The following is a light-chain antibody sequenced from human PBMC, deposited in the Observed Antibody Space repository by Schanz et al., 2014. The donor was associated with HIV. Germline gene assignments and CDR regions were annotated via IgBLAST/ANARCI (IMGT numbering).Light chain of an antibody. CDR3: ATWDDSLDGWV. J-gene: IGLJ3*02. CDR1: SSNIRSVYD. Sequence: QSVLTQPPSGSGAPGQRVTISCTGSSSNIRSVYDVHWYQQLPGTAPKHLIFANSDRPSGVPDRFSGSKSGTSASLAISGLQSEDESDFFCATWDDSLDGWVFGGGTKLTVL. V-gene: IGLV1-40*01. CDR2: ANS.